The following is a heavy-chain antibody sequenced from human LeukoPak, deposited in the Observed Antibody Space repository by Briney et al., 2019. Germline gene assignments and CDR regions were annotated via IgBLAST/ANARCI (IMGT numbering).Heavy chain of an antibody. Sequence: SETLSLTCTVSGYSISSGYYWGWIRQPPGKGLEWIGYIYHSGSTYYNPSLKSRVTISVDRSKNQFSLKLSSVTAADTAVYYCARAHNKGYCSGGSCYFWFDPWGQGTLVTVSS. J-gene: IGHJ5*02. CDR1: GYSISSGYY. V-gene: IGHV4-38-2*02. CDR2: IYHSGST. CDR3: ARAHNKGYCSGGSCYFWFDP. D-gene: IGHD2-15*01.